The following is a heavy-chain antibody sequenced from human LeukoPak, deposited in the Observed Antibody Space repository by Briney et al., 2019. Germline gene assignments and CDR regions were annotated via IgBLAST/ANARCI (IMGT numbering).Heavy chain of an antibody. CDR1: GFRFSEYG. D-gene: IGHD1-7*01. CDR3: ARDWKYGSNAPHDAFDI. CDR2: IWFDGSNK. Sequence: GGSLSLFCAASGFRFSEYGMHGVRQAPGKGREGVANIWFDGSNKHYTDSEKGRFPISRDNSKNTLDLEMNSLRAEDTAMYYCARDWKYGSNAPHDAFDIWGQGTLVTVSS. J-gene: IGHJ3*02. V-gene: IGHV3-33*01.